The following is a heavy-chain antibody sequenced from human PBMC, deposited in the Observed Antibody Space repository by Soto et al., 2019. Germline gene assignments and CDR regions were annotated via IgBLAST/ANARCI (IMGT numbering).Heavy chain of an antibody. V-gene: IGHV3-33*01. J-gene: IGHJ5*02. D-gene: IGHD5-18*01. CDR3: ARAQARGHSYYNWFDP. CDR2: IWFDGSNE. CDR1: GFTFSTYG. Sequence: AGSLRLSCAASGFTFSTYGMHWVRQAPGKGLEWVAVIWFDGSNEFYADSVRGRFTISRDNSKNTLYLQMNSLRAEDTAVYYCARAQARGHSYYNWFDPWGQGTLVTVSS.